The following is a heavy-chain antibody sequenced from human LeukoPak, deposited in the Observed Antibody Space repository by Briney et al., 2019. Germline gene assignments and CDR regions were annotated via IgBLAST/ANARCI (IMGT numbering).Heavy chain of an antibody. D-gene: IGHD6-19*01. J-gene: IGHJ4*02. CDR1: GFTFSSYG. Sequence: GGSLRLSCAASGFTFSSYGMHWVRQAPGKGLEWVAVISYDGSNKYYADSVKGRFTISRDNSKNTLYLQMNSLRAEDTAVYYCAREAAGFDYWGQGTLVTVSS. CDR2: ISYDGSNK. CDR3: AREAAGFDY. V-gene: IGHV3-30*03.